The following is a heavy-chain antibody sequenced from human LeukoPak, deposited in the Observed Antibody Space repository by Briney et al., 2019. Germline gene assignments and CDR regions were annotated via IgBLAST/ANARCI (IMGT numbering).Heavy chain of an antibody. V-gene: IGHV3-21*01. CDR1: GFTFSSYS. CDR3: ARGGSVGATRMNWFDP. CDR2: ISSSSSYI. Sequence: GGSLRLSCAASGFTFSSYSMNWARQAPGKGLEWVSSISSSSSYIYYADSVKGRFTISRDNAKNSLYLQMNSLRAEDTAVYYCARGGSVGATRMNWFDPWGQGTLVTVSS. D-gene: IGHD1-26*01. J-gene: IGHJ5*02.